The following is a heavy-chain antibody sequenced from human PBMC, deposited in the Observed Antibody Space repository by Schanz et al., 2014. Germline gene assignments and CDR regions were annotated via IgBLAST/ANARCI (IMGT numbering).Heavy chain of an antibody. CDR2: ISSSGSYI. D-gene: IGHD4-17*01. CDR1: EFTFSSYK. Sequence: EVQLVESGGGLVKPGGSLRLSCEASEFTFSSYKMNWVRQAPGKGLEWVSSISSSGSYIHYADSVKGRFTISRDRFQNTLYLRMSSLRAEDTAVYYCARPRFDYGEVDYWGQGTLGTVSS. CDR3: ARPRFDYGEVDY. V-gene: IGHV3-21*01. J-gene: IGHJ4*02.